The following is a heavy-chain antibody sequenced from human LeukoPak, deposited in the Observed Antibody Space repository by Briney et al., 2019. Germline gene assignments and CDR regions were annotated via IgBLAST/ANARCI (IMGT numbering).Heavy chain of an antibody. V-gene: IGHV4-34*01. CDR2: INHSGST. J-gene: IGHJ4*02. D-gene: IGHD6-13*01. CDR3: ARGPRIAAAGNQTDY. CDR1: GGSFSGYY. Sequence: SETLSLTCAVYGGSFSGYYWSWIRQPPGKGLEWIGEINHSGSTNYNPSLKSRVTISVNTSKNQFSLKLSSVTAADTAVYYCARGPRIAAAGNQTDYWGQGTLVTVSS.